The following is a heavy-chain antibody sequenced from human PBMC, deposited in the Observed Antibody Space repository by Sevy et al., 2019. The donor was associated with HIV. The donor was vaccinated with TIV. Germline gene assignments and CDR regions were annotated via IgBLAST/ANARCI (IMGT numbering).Heavy chain of an antibody. V-gene: IGHV3-33*01. CDR1: GFTFSTYG. CDR3: ARGDEWSNGNEYFQY. Sequence: GGSLRLSCAASGFTFSTYGMHWVRQAPGEGLRSVAVIWYDGSNKYYADSVKGRFTISRDNSKNTLYLQMNSLRVEDTAVYYCARGDEWSNGNEYFQYWGQGTLVTVSS. D-gene: IGHD3-3*01. J-gene: IGHJ1*01. CDR2: IWYDGSNK.